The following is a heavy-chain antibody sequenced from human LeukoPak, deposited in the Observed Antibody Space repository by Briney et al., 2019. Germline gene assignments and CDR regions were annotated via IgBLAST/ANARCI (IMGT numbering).Heavy chain of an antibody. CDR2: IYYSGST. CDR3: ARPYSSWYYYFDY. J-gene: IGHJ4*02. Sequence: SETLSLTCTVSGGSISSSSYYWGWLRQPPGKGLEWIGSIYYSGSTYYNPSLKSRVTISVDTSKNQFSLKLSSVTAADTAVYYCARPYSSWYYYFDYWGQGTLVTVSS. V-gene: IGHV4-39*01. D-gene: IGHD6-13*01. CDR1: GGSISSSSYY.